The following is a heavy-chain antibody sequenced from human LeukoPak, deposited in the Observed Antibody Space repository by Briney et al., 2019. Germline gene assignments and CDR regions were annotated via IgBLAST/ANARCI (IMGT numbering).Heavy chain of an antibody. Sequence: GGSLRLSCAASGFTFSSYEMNWVRQAPGKGLEWVSYISSSGSTIYYADSVKGRFTISRDNAKNSLYLQMNSLRAEDTAVYYCARVGKAAAARNYYYMDVWGKGTTVTISS. CDR3: ARVGKAAAARNYYYMDV. CDR1: GFTFSSYE. V-gene: IGHV3-48*03. D-gene: IGHD6-13*01. J-gene: IGHJ6*03. CDR2: ISSSGSTI.